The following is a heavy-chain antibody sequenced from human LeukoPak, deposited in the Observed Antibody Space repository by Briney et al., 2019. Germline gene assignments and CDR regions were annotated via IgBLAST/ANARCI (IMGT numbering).Heavy chain of an antibody. Sequence: PGTSRRLSCAASGFNFMIYGMHWVRQAPGKGLEGVTFISYDGSKKNYAGSVKGRFTISRDNSETTLFLQMSSLRAEDTAVYYCAKLAYDASGSSRPSFDIWGQGTMVTVSS. D-gene: IGHD3-22*01. CDR2: ISYDGSKK. J-gene: IGHJ3*02. V-gene: IGHV3-30*18. CDR3: AKLAYDASGSSRPSFDI. CDR1: GFNFMIYG.